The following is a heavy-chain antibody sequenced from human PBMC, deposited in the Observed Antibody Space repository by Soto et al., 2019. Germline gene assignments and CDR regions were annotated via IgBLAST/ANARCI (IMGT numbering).Heavy chain of an antibody. CDR3: ARYAGSSWFDY. V-gene: IGHV4-59*01. CDR1: SGSISTYY. Sequence: PSETLSLTCTVSSGSISTYYWSWIRQPPGKGLEWIGYIYYSGRTNYNPSLKSRVTISLDTSRNQFSLKLSSVTAADTAVYYCARYAGSSWFDYWGQGTLVTGS. D-gene: IGHD2-2*01. CDR2: IYYSGRT. J-gene: IGHJ4*02.